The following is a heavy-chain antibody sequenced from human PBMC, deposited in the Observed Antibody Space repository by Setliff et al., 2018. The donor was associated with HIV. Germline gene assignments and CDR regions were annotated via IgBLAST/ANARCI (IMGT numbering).Heavy chain of an antibody. Sequence: SETLSLTCTVSDGSFSSDDWTWIWQTPGKGLEWIGYIYYSGSTKYNPSLTSRVTISVDTSKNHYSLKLTSVTAADTAVYDCARAEMATVVAFDIWGQGTMVTVSS. V-gene: IGHV4-59*01. J-gene: IGHJ3*02. D-gene: IGHD5-12*01. CDR3: ARAEMATVVAFDI. CDR1: DGSFSSDD. CDR2: IYYSGST.